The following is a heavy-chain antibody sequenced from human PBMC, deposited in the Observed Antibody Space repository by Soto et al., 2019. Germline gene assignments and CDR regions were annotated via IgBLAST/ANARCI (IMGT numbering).Heavy chain of an antibody. CDR1: GYTFTSYA. CDR3: ARDKWIAAAGTSYYFDY. V-gene: IGHV1-3*01. J-gene: IGHJ4*02. CDR2: INAGNGNT. D-gene: IGHD6-13*01. Sequence: ASVKVSCKASGYTFTSYAMHWVRQAPGQRLEWMGWINAGNGNTKYSQKFQGRVTITRDTSASTAYMELSSLRSEDTAVYYCARDKWIAAAGTSYYFDYWGQGTLVTVSS.